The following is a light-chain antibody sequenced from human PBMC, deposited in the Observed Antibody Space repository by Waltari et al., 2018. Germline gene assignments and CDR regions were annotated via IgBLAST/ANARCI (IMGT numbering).Light chain of an antibody. CDR1: GSNLGAGYD. CDR3: QSYDTTLSVV. Sequence: QSVLTQPPSVSGAPGPRVTISCSGSGSNLGAGYDAPWSRQPPGTAPTLLIYGVNTRPPGVSDRFSGSQFDTSASLAIAGLQADDEADYYCQSYDTTLSVVFGGGTKLTVL. V-gene: IGLV1-40*01. CDR2: GVN. J-gene: IGLJ2*01.